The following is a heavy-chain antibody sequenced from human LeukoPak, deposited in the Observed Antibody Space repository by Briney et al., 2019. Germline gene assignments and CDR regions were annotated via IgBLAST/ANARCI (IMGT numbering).Heavy chain of an antibody. V-gene: IGHV4-34*01. CDR2: IYYSGKT. J-gene: IGHJ4*02. CDR3: VRLSSEVYFDY. Sequence: SETLSLTCAVYGGSFSGYYWGWVRQPPGKGLEWIGNIYYSGKTYYNPSLKSRVSISVDMSKNQLSLRLSSLTAADTAVFYCVRLSSEVYFDYWGQGILVTVSS. CDR1: GGSFSGYY.